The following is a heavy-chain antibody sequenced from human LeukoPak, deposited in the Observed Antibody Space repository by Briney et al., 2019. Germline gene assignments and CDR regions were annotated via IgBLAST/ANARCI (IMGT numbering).Heavy chain of an antibody. CDR1: GYTFTGYY. CDR3: ARYFWFGELAHGFDL. CDR2: INPNSGGT. V-gene: IGHV1-2*02. D-gene: IGHD3-10*01. Sequence: ASVKVSCKASGYTFTGYYIHWVRQAPGQGLEWMGWINPNSGGTNYAQKFQGRVIMTRDMSNNTVYMDLSSLRSDDTAVYCCARYFWFGELAHGFDLWGQGTMLTVTS. J-gene: IGHJ3*01.